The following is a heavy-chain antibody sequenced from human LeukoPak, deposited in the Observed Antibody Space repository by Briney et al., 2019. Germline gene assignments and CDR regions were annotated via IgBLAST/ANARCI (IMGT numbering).Heavy chain of an antibody. Sequence: GGSLRFSFAAPGFTFKVFWMSWVAPAPGKGRKGGANIKQDGSKKYYEDSVEGRFTISRDNAENSLFLQMNSLRAEDTAVYYCARDMSGYDWPPDYWGQGTLVTVSS. CDR1: GFTFKVFW. D-gene: IGHD5-12*01. CDR2: IKQDGSKK. CDR3: ARDMSGYDWPPDY. V-gene: IGHV3-7*04. J-gene: IGHJ4*02.